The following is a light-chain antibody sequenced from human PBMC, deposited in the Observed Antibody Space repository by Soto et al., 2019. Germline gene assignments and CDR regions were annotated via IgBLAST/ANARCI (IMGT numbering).Light chain of an antibody. CDR3: QQSDITPWT. CDR2: AAS. J-gene: IGKJ1*01. V-gene: IGKV1-39*01. Sequence: DIQMTQSPSSLSASVGDRVTITCRTSQSVSTNLDWYQQKPGKAPNLLIFAASSLQTGVPSRFSGSGSGTDFTLTISSLQPEDFATYYCQQSDITPWTFGQGTKADIK. CDR1: QSVSTN.